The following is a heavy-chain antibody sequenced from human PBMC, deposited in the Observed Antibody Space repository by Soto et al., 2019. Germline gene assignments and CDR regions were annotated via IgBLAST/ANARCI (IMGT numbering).Heavy chain of an antibody. Sequence: GGSLRLSCAASGFTVSSNYMSWVRQAPGKGLEGVAIIYDGSSKYYADSVKGRFTISRDNSKNTLYLQMNSLRAEDTAVYYCAKDLYDFWSGYYTSLAFDIWGQGTMVTVSS. CDR1: GFTVSSNY. J-gene: IGHJ3*02. CDR2: IYDGSSK. CDR3: AKDLYDFWSGYYTSLAFDI. D-gene: IGHD3-3*01. V-gene: IGHV3-53*05.